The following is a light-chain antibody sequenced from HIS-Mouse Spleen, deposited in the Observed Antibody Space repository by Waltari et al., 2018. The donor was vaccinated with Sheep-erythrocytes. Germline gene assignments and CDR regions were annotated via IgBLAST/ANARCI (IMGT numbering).Light chain of an antibody. J-gene: IGLJ3*02. CDR1: SSDVGGYNY. V-gene: IGLV2-11*01. CDR2: DVS. Sequence: QSALTQPRSVSGSPGQSVTIPCTGTSSDVGGYNYVFWYQQHPGKAPKRMIYDVSKRPSGVPDRFSGSKSGNTASLTISGLQAEDEADYYCCSYAGSYTFWVFGGGTKLTVL. CDR3: CSYAGSYTFWV.